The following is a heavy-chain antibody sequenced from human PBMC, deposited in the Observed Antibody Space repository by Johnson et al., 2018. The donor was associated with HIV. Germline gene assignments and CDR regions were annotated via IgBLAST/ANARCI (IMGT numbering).Heavy chain of an antibody. Sequence: QVQLVVSGGDLVQPGGSLRLSCAASGFAFSTYWMSWVRQAPGKGLEWVAVIWYDGSNKYYADSVKGRFTISRDNSKNTLYLQMNSLRAEDTAVYYCAKRVPSKQLVDAFDIWGQGTMVTVSS. CDR3: AKRVPSKQLVDAFDI. J-gene: IGHJ3*02. D-gene: IGHD6-6*01. V-gene: IGHV3-30*02. CDR2: IWYDGSNK. CDR1: GFAFSTYW.